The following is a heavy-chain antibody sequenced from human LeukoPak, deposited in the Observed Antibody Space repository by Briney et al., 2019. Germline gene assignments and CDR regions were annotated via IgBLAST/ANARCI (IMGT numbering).Heavy chain of an antibody. V-gene: IGHV3-30-3*01. CDR3: AREGYSSSWYDFDY. CDR1: GFTFSSYA. CDR2: ISYDGSNK. J-gene: IGHJ4*02. D-gene: IGHD6-13*01. Sequence: GRSLRLSCAASGFTFSSYAMHWVRQAPGKGLEWVAVISYDGSNKYYADSVKGRFTISRDNSKNTLYLQMNSLRAEDTAVYYCAREGYSSSWYDFDYWGQGTLVTVSS.